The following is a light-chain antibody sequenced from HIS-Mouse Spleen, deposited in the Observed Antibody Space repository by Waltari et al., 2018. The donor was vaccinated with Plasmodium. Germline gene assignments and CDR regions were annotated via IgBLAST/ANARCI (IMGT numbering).Light chain of an antibody. Sequence: EIVMTQSTATLSVSPGGRATLSCRASQSVSSNLAWYQQKPGQAPRLLIYGASTRDTGIPARFSGSGSGTEFTLTISSLQSEDFAVYYCQQYNNWSFTFGPGTKVDIK. CDR1: QSVSSN. J-gene: IGKJ3*01. CDR3: QQYNNWSFT. CDR2: GAS. V-gene: IGKV3-15*01.